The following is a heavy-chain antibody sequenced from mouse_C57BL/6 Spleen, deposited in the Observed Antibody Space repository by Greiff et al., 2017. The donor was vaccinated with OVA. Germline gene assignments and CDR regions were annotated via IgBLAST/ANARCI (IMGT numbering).Heavy chain of an antibody. V-gene: IGHV5-17*01. CDR2: ISSGSSTI. J-gene: IGHJ4*01. Sequence: DVMLVESGGGLVKPGGSLKLSCAASGFTFSDYGMHWVRQAPEKGLEWVAYISSGSSTIYYADTVKGRFTISRDNAKNTLFLQMTSLRSEDTAMYYCARNYGRFMDYWGQGTSVTVSS. CDR3: ARNYGRFMDY. D-gene: IGHD1-2*01. CDR1: GFTFSDYG.